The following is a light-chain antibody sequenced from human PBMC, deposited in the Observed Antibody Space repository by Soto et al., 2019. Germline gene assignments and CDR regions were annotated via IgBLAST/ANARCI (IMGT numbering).Light chain of an antibody. V-gene: IGKV3-15*01. J-gene: IGKJ1*01. Sequence: EIVMTQSPATLSVSPGERATLSCRASQSVSSNLAWYQQKPGQAPRLLIYGASTRATGIPDRFSGSGSGTEFTLTISSLQSEDFAVYYCQQYNNWSAWTFGQGTKVESK. CDR1: QSVSSN. CDR2: GAS. CDR3: QQYNNWSAWT.